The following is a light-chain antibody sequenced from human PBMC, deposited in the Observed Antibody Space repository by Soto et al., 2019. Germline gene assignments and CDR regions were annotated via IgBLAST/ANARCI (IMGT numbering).Light chain of an antibody. J-gene: IGLJ1*01. CDR2: DVS. CDR3: SSYTSSSTRV. V-gene: IGLV2-14*01. CDR1: SSDVGGYNY. Sequence: QSALTQPASVSGSPGQSSTISFTGNSSDVGGYNYVSWYQQHPGKAPKLMIYDVSNRPSGVSNRFSGSKSGNTASLTISGLQAEDEADYYCSSYTSSSTRVFGTGTKLTVL.